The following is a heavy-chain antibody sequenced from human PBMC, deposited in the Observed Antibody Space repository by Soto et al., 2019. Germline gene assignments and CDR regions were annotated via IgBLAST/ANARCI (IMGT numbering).Heavy chain of an antibody. CDR2: ISGSGGST. V-gene: IGHV3-23*01. J-gene: IGHJ4*02. Sequence: EVQLLESGGGLVQPGGSLRLSCAASGFTFSSYAMSWVRQAPGKGLEWVSAISGSGGSTYYADSEKGRFTIYRDNSMNTLYLQMNSLRAEDTAVYYCAKVSISSPTYYYDSSGYYFFDYWGQGTLVTVSS. D-gene: IGHD3-22*01. CDR3: AKVSISSPTYYYDSSGYYFFDY. CDR1: GFTFSSYA.